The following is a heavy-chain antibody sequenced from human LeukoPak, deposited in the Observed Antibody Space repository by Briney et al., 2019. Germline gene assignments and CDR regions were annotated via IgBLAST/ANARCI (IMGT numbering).Heavy chain of an antibody. CDR2: FYYSGST. J-gene: IGHJ4*02. Sequence: PSETLSLTCTVSGGSIASSNYYWGWIRQPPGKGLEWIGSFYYSGSTNYNPSLKSRVTISVDTSKNQFSLKLSSVTAADTAVYYCVYYYGSGSVEYWGQGTLITVSS. CDR3: VYYYGSGSVEY. CDR1: GGSIASSNYY. V-gene: IGHV4-39*01. D-gene: IGHD3-10*01.